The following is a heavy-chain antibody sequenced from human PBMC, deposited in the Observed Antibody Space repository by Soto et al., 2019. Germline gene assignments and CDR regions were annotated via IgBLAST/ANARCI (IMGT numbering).Heavy chain of an antibody. J-gene: IGHJ3*01. Sequence: QVQLVQSGTEVKTPGASVKVSCHASGYTFTNYGINWVRQAPGQGLEWMAWISAYNGKTHHAPFVQDRVTMTTVTSTRTAYTEMTAPRSDDTAVDYCARGGWNYGHGACDLWVQGTMVTVSS. CDR1: GYTFTNYG. CDR3: ARGGWNYGHGACDL. CDR2: ISAYNGKT. V-gene: IGHV1-18*04. D-gene: IGHD1-7*01.